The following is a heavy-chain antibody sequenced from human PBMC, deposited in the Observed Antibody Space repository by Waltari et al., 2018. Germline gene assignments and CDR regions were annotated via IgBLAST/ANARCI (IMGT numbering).Heavy chain of an antibody. D-gene: IGHD3-10*01. Sequence: QVQLVQSGAEVKKPGASVKVSCKVSGYTLTELSMHWVRQAPGKGLEWMGGFNPEDGEASYALKFQGRVTMTEDTSTDTAYMELSSLRSEDTAVYYCATAGARHYYYGMDVWGQGTTVTVSS. CDR1: GYTLTELS. CDR3: ATAGARHYYYGMDV. V-gene: IGHV1-24*01. CDR2: FNPEDGEA. J-gene: IGHJ6*02.